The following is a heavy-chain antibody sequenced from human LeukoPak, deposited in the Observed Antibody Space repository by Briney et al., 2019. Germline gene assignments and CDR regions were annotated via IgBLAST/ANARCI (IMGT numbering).Heavy chain of an antibody. V-gene: IGHV4-34*01. Sequence: SETLSLTCAVYGGSFSGYYWSWIRQPPGKGLEWIGEINHSGSTNYNPSLKSRVTISVDTSKNQFSLKLGSLTAADTAVYYCASSYGDYFFFDYWGQGTLVTVSS. CDR3: ASSYGDYFFFDY. J-gene: IGHJ4*02. CDR1: GGSFSGYY. CDR2: INHSGST. D-gene: IGHD4-17*01.